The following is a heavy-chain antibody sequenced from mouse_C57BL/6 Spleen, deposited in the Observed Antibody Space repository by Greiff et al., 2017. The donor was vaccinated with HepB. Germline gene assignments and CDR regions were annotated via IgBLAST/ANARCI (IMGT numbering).Heavy chain of an antibody. CDR1: GYTFTSYW. Sequence: VQLQQPGAELVKPGAPVKLSCKASGYTFTSYWMQWVKQRPGQGLEWIGEIDPSDSYTNYNQKFKGKATLTVDTSSSTAYMQLSSLTSEDSAVYYCARMGSSPDYWGQGTTLTVSS. J-gene: IGHJ2*01. CDR3: ARMGSSPDY. V-gene: IGHV1-50*01. CDR2: IDPSDSYT. D-gene: IGHD1-1*01.